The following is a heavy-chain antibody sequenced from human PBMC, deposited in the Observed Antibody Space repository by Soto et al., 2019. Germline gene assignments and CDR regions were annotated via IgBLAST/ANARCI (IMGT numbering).Heavy chain of an antibody. D-gene: IGHD3-10*01. CDR3: AGADYSGSGSFYVFDY. J-gene: IGHJ4*02. V-gene: IGHV4-30-4*01. CDR2: IYYSGNT. CDR1: GGSISTGVYY. Sequence: SETLSLTCTVSGGSISTGVYYWSWIRQPPGKGLEWIGYIYYSGNTYYNSSLKSRVIISVDTSKNQFSLKLTSVTAADTAVYYCAGADYSGSGSFYVFDYWGQGTLVTVSS.